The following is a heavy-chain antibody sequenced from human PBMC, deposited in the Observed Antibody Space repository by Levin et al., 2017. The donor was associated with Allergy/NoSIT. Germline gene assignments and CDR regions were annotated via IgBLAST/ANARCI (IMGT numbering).Heavy chain of an antibody. CDR2: INHSGNT. J-gene: IGHJ3*02. CDR3: ASGYDLGDAFDI. D-gene: IGHD3-10*02. Sequence: SETLSLTCTVYGGSFTGYYWSWIRQPPGKGLQWIGEINHSGNTNYDPSLKSRVTISGDTSKSQFSLKLRSVTAADTAVYFCASGYDLGDAFDIWGQGTMVTVSS. V-gene: IGHV4-34*01. CDR1: GGSFTGYY.